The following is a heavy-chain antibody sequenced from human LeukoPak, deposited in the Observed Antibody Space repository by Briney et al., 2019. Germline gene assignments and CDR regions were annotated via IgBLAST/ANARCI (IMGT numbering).Heavy chain of an antibody. V-gene: IGHV3-11*01. CDR3: ARDSGTAYNSGYDPRGVNWFDP. CDR1: GFTFSDYY. J-gene: IGHJ5*02. Sequence: PGGSLRLSCAASGFTFSDYYMSWIRQAPGKGLEWVSYISSSGSTIYYADSVKGRFTISRDNAKNSLYLQMNSLRAEDTAVYYCARDSGTAYNSGYDPRGVNWFDPWGQGTLVTVSS. D-gene: IGHD5-12*01. CDR2: ISSSGSTI.